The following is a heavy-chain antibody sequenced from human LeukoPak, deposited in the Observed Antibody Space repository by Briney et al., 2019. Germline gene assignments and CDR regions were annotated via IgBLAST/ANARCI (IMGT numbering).Heavy chain of an antibody. J-gene: IGHJ4*02. Sequence: ASVKVSCKTSGYTFTGYYRHWVRQAPGQGLEWMGWINPNSGGTNYAQKFQGRVTMTRDTSISTAYMELSRLRSDDTAVYYCARNSAYCGGDCRYLFDYWGQGTLVTVSS. D-gene: IGHD2-21*02. CDR3: ARNSAYCGGDCRYLFDY. V-gene: IGHV1-2*02. CDR1: GYTFTGYY. CDR2: INPNSGGT.